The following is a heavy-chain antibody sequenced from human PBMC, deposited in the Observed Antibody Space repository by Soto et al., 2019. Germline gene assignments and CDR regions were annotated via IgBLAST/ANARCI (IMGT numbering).Heavy chain of an antibody. V-gene: IGHV3-30*03. CDR2: ISYDGSNK. J-gene: IGHJ3*02. D-gene: IGHD2-2*01. CDR1: GFTFSSYC. Sequence: GGSLRLSCAASGFTFSSYCMHWVRQAPGKGLEWVAVISYDGSNKYYADSVKGRFTISRDNSKNTLYLQMNSLRAEDTAVYYCAREGIVVVPAAIVHAFDIWGQGTMVT. CDR3: AREGIVVVPAAIVHAFDI.